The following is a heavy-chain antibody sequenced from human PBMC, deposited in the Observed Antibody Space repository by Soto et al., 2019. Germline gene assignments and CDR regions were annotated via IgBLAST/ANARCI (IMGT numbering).Heavy chain of an antibody. D-gene: IGHD2-15*01. J-gene: IGHJ4*02. V-gene: IGHV4-59*01. Sequence: SETLSLTCTVSGGSMSSYYWTWLRQSPGRGLEWIGYIPYSGSTYYNPSLKRRVTISADTSKNQFSLRMNSTIAADTAVYYCARADPDASVGYWGQGTLVTVSS. CDR3: ARADPDASVGY. CDR2: IPYSGST. CDR1: GGSMSSYY.